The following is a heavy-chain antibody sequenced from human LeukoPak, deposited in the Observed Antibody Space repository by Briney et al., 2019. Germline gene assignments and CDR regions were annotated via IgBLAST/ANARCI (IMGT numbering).Heavy chain of an antibody. D-gene: IGHD3-3*01. V-gene: IGHV1-46*01. CDR2: INPSGGST. Sequence: GASVKVSCKASGYTFTSYYMHWVRQAPGQGPEWMGIINPSGGSTSYAQKFQGRVTMTRDTSTSTVYMELSSLRSEDTAVYYCARDPVTIFGVVIRGRWFDPWGQGTLVTVSS. J-gene: IGHJ5*02. CDR3: ARDPVTIFGVVIRGRWFDP. CDR1: GYTFTSYY.